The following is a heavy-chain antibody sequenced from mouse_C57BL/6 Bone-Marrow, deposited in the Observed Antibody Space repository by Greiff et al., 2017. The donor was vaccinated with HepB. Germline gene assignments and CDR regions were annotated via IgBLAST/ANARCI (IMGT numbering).Heavy chain of an antibody. Sequence: VQLQQSGTVLARPGASVKMSCKTSGYTFTSYWMHWVKQRPGQGLEWIGAIYPGNSDTSYNQKFKGNAKLTAVTSASTAYMELSSLTNEDSAVYYCTGYYYGSNYAMDYWGQGTSVTVSS. CDR3: TGYYYGSNYAMDY. CDR1: GYTFTSYW. J-gene: IGHJ4*01. CDR2: IYPGNSDT. V-gene: IGHV1-5*01. D-gene: IGHD1-1*01.